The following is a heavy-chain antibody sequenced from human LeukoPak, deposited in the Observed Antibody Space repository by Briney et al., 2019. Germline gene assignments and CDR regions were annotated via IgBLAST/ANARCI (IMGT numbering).Heavy chain of an antibody. J-gene: IGHJ4*02. CDR1: GFTFSSFA. Sequence: PGGSLRLSCAASGFTFSSFAMSWVRQAPGKGLEWVSSISGTGSARYYAASVRGRFTVSRNNSVNMVFLQMDSLRAEDTAVYFCARGFDSSNLLTGQRLFDFWGQGTLVTVSS. D-gene: IGHD3-9*01. CDR3: ARGFDSSNLLTGQRLFDF. V-gene: IGHV3-23*01. CDR2: ISGTGSAR.